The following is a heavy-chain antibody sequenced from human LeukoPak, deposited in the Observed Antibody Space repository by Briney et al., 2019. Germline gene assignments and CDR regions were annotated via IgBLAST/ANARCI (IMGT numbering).Heavy chain of an antibody. V-gene: IGHV4-61*10. Sequence: PSETLSLTCTVSGGSVSSGSYYWNWIRQPAGKGLEWIGRIYTSGNTNYNPSLKSRVTISLDTSKNQFSLKLSSVTAADTAVYYCARGIGFYRVYYFDYWGQGTLVTVSS. CDR2: IYTSGNT. J-gene: IGHJ4*02. D-gene: IGHD3-3*01. CDR3: ARGIGFYRVYYFDY. CDR1: GGSVSSGSYY.